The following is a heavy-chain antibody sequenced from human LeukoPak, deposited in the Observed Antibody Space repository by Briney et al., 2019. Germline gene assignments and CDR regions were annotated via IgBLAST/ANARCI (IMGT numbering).Heavy chain of an antibody. D-gene: IGHD4-23*01. CDR2: INHSGST. V-gene: IGHV4-34*01. CDR1: GGSFSGYY. J-gene: IGHJ4*02. CDR3: ARQGRTPAHYGGNSPYYFDC. Sequence: SETLSLTCAVYGGSFSGYYWSWIRQPPGKGLEWIGEINHSGSTNYNPSLESRVTISVDTSKNQFSLKLTSMTAADTAVYYCARQGRTPAHYGGNSPYYFDCWGQGTLVTVSS.